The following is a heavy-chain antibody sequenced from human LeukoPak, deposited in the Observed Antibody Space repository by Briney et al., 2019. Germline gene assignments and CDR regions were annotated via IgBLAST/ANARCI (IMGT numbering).Heavy chain of an antibody. CDR1: GFTFSSYS. J-gene: IGHJ6*03. Sequence: GGSLRLSCAASGFTFSSYSMNWVRQAPGKGLEWVSSISSSSSYIYYADSVKGRFTISRDNAKNSLYLQMNSLRAEDTAVYYCARDLPYGDYGDYYYYMDVWGKGTTVTVSS. CDR3: ARDLPYGDYGDYYYYMDV. V-gene: IGHV3-21*01. CDR2: ISSSSSYI. D-gene: IGHD4-17*01.